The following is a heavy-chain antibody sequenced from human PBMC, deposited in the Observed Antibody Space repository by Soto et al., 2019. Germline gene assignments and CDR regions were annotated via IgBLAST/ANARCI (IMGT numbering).Heavy chain of an antibody. D-gene: IGHD6-6*01. J-gene: IGHJ6*03. V-gene: IGHV3-73*01. Sequence: GGSLRLSCAASGFTFSGSAMHWVRQASGKGLEWVGRIRSKANSYATAYAASVKGSVTISRDDSKNTAYLQMNSLKTEHTAVYYCTRLEQLAHYYYYYMDVWGKGTTVTVSS. CDR2: IRSKANSYAT. CDR1: GFTFSGSA. CDR3: TRLEQLAHYYYYYMDV.